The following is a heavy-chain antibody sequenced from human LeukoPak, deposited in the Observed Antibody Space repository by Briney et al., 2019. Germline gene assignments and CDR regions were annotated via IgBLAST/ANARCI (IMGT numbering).Heavy chain of an antibody. CDR1: GGSISSYY. CDR2: IYYSGST. V-gene: IGHV4-59*08. Sequence: KSSETLSLTCTVSGGSISSYYWSWIRQPPGKGLEWIGYIYYSGSTNYNPSLKSRVTISVDTSKNQFSLKLSSVTAADTAVYYCARLLESNYGMDVWGQGTTVTVSS. D-gene: IGHD1-1*01. CDR3: ARLLESNYGMDV. J-gene: IGHJ6*02.